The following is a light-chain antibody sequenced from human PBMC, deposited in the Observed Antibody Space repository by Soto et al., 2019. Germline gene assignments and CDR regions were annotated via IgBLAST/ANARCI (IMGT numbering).Light chain of an antibody. CDR3: QSYDSSLSGGV. J-gene: IGLJ2*01. Sequence: QSVLTQPPSVSGAPGQRVTISCTGSSSNIGAGYEVHWYQQLPGTAPKLLIYGNSNRPSGVPDRFSGSKSGTSASLAITGLQAEDEADYYCQSYDSSLSGGVFGGGTKVTVL. CDR2: GNS. CDR1: SSNIGAGYE. V-gene: IGLV1-40*01.